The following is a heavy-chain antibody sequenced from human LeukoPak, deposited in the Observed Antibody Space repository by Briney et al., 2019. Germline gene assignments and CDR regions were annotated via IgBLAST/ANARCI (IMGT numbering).Heavy chain of an antibody. CDR2: MNPNSGNT. V-gene: IGHV1-8*01. CDR3: ARGRRIFGVVIQNWFDP. J-gene: IGHJ5*02. CDR1: GYTFTSYD. D-gene: IGHD3-3*02. Sequence: ASVKVSCKASGYTFTSYDINWVRQATGQGLEWMGWMNPNSGNTGYAQKFQGRVTMTRNTSISTAYMGLSSLRSEDTAVYYCARGRRIFGVVIQNWFDPWGRGTLVTVSS.